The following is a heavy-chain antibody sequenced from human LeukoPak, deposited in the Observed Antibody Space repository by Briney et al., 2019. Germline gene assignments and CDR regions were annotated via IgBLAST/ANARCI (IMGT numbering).Heavy chain of an antibody. Sequence: GESLKISCKGSGYTFTSYWVVWVRQMPGGGLEWMGIIYPGDSDTRYSPSFQGQVTFSADKSTNTAYLQWSRLKASDTAMYFCARQGGYYQDYWGQGTLVTVSS. CDR2: IYPGDSDT. D-gene: IGHD3-22*01. CDR3: ARQGGYYQDY. CDR1: GYTFTSYW. V-gene: IGHV5-51*01. J-gene: IGHJ4*02.